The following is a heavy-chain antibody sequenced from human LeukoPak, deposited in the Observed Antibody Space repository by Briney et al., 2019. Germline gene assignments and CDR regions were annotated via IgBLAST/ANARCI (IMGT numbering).Heavy chain of an antibody. CDR3: ARDATQYLRYGYFDY. CDR1: GFTFSSSA. CDR2: INQISSHI. J-gene: IGHJ4*02. V-gene: IGHV3-21*01. Sequence: GGSLRLSCAASGFTFSSSAMNWVRQAPGKGLKWVSSINQISSHIYYAESVRGRFSISRDNAKNSVYLQMNSLRAEDTAIYYCARDATQYLRYGYFDYWGPGILVTVSS. D-gene: IGHD3-9*01.